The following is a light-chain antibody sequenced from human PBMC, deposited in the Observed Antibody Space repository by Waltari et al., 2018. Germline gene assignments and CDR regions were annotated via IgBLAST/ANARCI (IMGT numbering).Light chain of an antibody. J-gene: IGKJ4*01. CDR3: LQRYDYPLT. CDR2: EAS. V-gene: IGKV1-17*03. CDR1: QGISNY. Sequence: DIQMTQSPFAMSASVRDRVTITCRATQGISNYLAWFQQKPGKVPKRLIYEASNLQSGVPSRFSGSGSGTEFALTISSLQPEDFATYYCLQRYDYPLTFCGGTTVDIK.